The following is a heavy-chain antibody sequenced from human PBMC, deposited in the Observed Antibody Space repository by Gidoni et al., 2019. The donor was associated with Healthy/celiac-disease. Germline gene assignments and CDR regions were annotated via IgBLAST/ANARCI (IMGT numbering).Heavy chain of an antibody. CDR2: TYYRSKWYN. J-gene: IGHJ6*02. CDR1: GDSVSSNSAA. Sequence: QVQLQQSGPGLVKPSQTLSLTCAISGDSVSSNSAAWNWIRPSPSRRLEWLGRTYYRSKWYNDYAVSVKSRITINPDTSKNQCSLQLNSVTPEDTAVYYCARDKLRPLGSNGSGWAYAYYYYYGMDVWGQGTTVTVSS. CDR3: ARDKLRPLGSNGSGWAYAYYYYYGMDV. D-gene: IGHD6-19*01. V-gene: IGHV6-1*01.